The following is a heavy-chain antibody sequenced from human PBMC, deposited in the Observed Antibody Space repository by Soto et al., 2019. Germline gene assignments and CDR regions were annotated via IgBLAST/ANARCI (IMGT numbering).Heavy chain of an antibody. J-gene: IGHJ6*02. V-gene: IGHV1-69*06. CDR1: GGTFSSYV. Sequence: GASVKVSCKASGGTFSSYVISWVRQAPGQGLEWMGGVTPILDTADYAQSFQGRVTLTADTSTNTAYMELSSLRSDDTAVYYCMRNPGRGAVLGQGTTVTVSS. D-gene: IGHD3-10*01. CDR3: MRNPGRGAV. CDR2: VTPILDTA.